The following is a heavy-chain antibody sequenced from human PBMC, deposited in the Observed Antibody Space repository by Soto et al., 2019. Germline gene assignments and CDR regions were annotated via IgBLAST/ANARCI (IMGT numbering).Heavy chain of an antibody. CDR1: GGSISSYY. J-gene: IGHJ5*02. D-gene: IGHD2-15*01. Sequence: PSETLSLTCTVSGGSISSYYWSWIRQPPGKGLEWIGYMYYGGRTNYNPSLKSRVTISVDTSKMQVSLKLSSVTAADTAVYFCARGTPSPLIVRSSRGPWFDPWGQGTLVNVS. V-gene: IGHV4-59*08. CDR3: ARGTPSPLIVRSSRGPWFDP. CDR2: MYYGGRT.